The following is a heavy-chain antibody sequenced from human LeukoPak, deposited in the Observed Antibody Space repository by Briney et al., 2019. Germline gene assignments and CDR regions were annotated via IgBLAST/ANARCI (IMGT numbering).Heavy chain of an antibody. V-gene: IGHV3-48*03. CDR1: GFTFSNYD. CDR3: ARMQQLVDFVDY. CDR2: ISSSGSTI. Sequence: GGSLRLSCAASGFTFSNYDMNWVRQAPGKGLEWVSYISSSGSTIYYADSVKGRFTISRDNANNSLYLQMSSLRAEDTAVYYCARMQQLVDFVDYWGQGTLVSVSS. J-gene: IGHJ4*02. D-gene: IGHD6-13*01.